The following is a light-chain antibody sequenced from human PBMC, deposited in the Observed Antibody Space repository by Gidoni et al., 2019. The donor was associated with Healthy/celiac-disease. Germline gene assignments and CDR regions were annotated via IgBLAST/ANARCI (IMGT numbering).Light chain of an antibody. CDR3: QQSYSTRWT. Sequence: DLQMTQALSSMSASVGDRVTITCRASQSISSYLNWYQQKPGKAPKLLIYAASSLQSGVPSRFSGSGSGTDFTLTISSLQPEDFATYYCQQSYSTRWTFXQXTKVEIK. J-gene: IGKJ1*01. CDR1: QSISSY. CDR2: AAS. V-gene: IGKV1-39*01.